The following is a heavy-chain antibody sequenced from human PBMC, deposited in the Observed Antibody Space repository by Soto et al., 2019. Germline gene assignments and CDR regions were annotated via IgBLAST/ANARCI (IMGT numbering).Heavy chain of an antibody. CDR2: INAGNGNT. J-gene: IGHJ4*02. Sequence: ASVKVSCKASGYTFTSYAMHWVRQAPGQRLEWMGWINAGNGNTKYSQKFQGRVTIIRDTSASTAYMELSSLRSEDTAVYYCARSHRWLLTDYWGQGTLVTVSS. V-gene: IGHV1-3*01. CDR1: GYTFTSYA. D-gene: IGHD5-12*01. CDR3: ARSHRWLLTDY.